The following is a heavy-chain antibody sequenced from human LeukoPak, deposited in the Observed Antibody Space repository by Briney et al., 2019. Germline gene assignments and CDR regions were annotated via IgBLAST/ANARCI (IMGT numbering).Heavy chain of an antibody. CDR3: ATPTIIRGGLDGFDI. Sequence: ASEKVSCKVSGYTLTELSMHWVRQAPGKGLEWMGGFDPEDGETIYAQKFQGRVTMTEDTSTDTAYMELSSLRSEDTAVYYCATPTIIRGGLDGFDIWGQGTMVTVSS. J-gene: IGHJ3*02. D-gene: IGHD3-10*01. V-gene: IGHV1-24*01. CDR2: FDPEDGET. CDR1: GYTLTELS.